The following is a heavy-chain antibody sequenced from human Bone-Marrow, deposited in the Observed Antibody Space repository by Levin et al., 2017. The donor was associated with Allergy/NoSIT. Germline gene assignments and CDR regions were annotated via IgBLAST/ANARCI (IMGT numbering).Heavy chain of an antibody. Sequence: PGGSLRLSCAASGFSFSDYYMSWIRQAPGKGLEWIAYTSSRVKEYRDHAESVKGRFTISRDNDKNSLFLQMNGLIVEDTAVYYCARERHCSGPSCLRDPYSFDYWGRGTLVTVSS. CDR2: TSSRVKEYR. V-gene: IGHV3-11*05. CDR3: ARERHCSGPSCLRDPYSFDY. D-gene: IGHD2-15*01. J-gene: IGHJ4*02. CDR1: GFSFSDYY.